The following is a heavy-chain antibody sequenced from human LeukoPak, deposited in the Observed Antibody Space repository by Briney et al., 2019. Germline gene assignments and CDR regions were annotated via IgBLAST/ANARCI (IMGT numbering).Heavy chain of an antibody. V-gene: IGHV1-46*01. J-gene: IGHJ4*02. CDR3: ARGSRPVYNLLTGKRYFDY. D-gene: IGHD3-9*01. Sequence: ASVKVSCKASGYTFTGYYMHWVRQAPGQGLEWMGIINSSGGSTTYAQKFRGRLTMTRDMSTSTVYMELSSLRSEDTAVYYCARGSRPVYNLLTGKRYFDYWGQGTLLTVSS. CDR1: GYTFTGYY. CDR2: INSSGGST.